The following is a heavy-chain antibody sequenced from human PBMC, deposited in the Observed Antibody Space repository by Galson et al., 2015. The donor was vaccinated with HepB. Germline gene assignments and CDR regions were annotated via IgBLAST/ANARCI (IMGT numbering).Heavy chain of an antibody. CDR1: GFTFSSYA. V-gene: IGHV3-23*01. CDR2: ISGSGGST. Sequence: SLRLSCAASGFTFSSYAMSWVRQAPGKGLEWVSAISGSGGSTYYADSVKGRFTISRDNSKNTLYLQMNSLRAEDTAVYYCAKLGGIYYDFWIGLGYYFDYWGQGTLVTVSS. CDR3: AKLGGIYYDFWIGLGYYFDY. D-gene: IGHD3-3*01. J-gene: IGHJ4*02.